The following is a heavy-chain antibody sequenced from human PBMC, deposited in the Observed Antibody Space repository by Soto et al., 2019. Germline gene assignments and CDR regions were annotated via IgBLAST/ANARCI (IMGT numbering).Heavy chain of an antibody. V-gene: IGHV4-34*01. D-gene: IGHD4-4*01. Sequence: QVQLQQWGAGLLKPSETLSLTCAVYGGSFSGYYWSWIRQPPGKGLEWIGEINHSGSTNYNPSLKSRVTISVDTSKNQFSLKLSSVTAADTAVYYCARAVWGYSNYGASNGFDYWGQGTLVTVSS. J-gene: IGHJ4*02. CDR1: GGSFSGYY. CDR3: ARAVWGYSNYGASNGFDY. CDR2: INHSGST.